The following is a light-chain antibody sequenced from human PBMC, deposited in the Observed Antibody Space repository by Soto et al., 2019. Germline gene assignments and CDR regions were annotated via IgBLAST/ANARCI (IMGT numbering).Light chain of an antibody. J-gene: IGKJ1*01. Sequence: DIQMTLSPSTLSGSIGDRVSITCRASQTISSWLAWYQQKPGKAPKLLIYKASSLESGVPSRFSGSGSGTEFTLTISGLQPDDLATYYCQQYNSYPWTFGHGTKVDI. CDR3: QQYNSYPWT. CDR2: KAS. CDR1: QTISSW. V-gene: IGKV1-5*03.